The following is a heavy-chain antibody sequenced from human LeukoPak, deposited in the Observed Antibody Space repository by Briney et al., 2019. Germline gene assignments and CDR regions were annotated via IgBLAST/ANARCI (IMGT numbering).Heavy chain of an antibody. J-gene: IGHJ4*02. CDR2: TYYRSKWYN. CDR1: GDSVSSNSVA. Sequence: SQTLSLTCAISGDSVSSNSVAWNWIRQSPSRGLEWVGRTYYRSKWYNDYAVSVQSRITINPDTSKNQFSLQLNSVTPEDTAVYYCARGFKYSFDHWGQGALVTVSS. V-gene: IGHV6-1*01. CDR3: ARGFKYSFDH. D-gene: IGHD6-6*01.